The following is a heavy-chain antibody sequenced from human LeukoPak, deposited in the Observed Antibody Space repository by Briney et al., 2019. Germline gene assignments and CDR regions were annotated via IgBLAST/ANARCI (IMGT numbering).Heavy chain of an antibody. CDR2: IKQDGSEK. CDR1: GFTFSSYW. V-gene: IGHV3-7*01. CDR3: ARTRYYFDY. J-gene: IGHJ4*02. Sequence: GGSLRLSCPASGFTFSSYWMSWVRQAPGKGLEWVANIKQDGSEKYYVDSVKGRFTISRDNAKNSLYLQMNSLRAEDTAVYYCARTRYYFDYWGQGTLVTVSS.